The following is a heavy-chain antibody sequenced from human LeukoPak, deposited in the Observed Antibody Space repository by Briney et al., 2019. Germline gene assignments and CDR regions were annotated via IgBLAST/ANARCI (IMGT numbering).Heavy chain of an antibody. CDR2: ISAYNGNT. J-gene: IGHJ4*02. Sequence: GESLKISCKGSGYAFTSYGISWVRQAPGQGLEWMGWISAYNGNTNYAQKLQGRVTMTTDTSTSTAYMELRSLRSDDTAVYYCARVWQLVDDYWGQGTLVTVSS. CDR3: ARVWQLVDDY. CDR1: GYAFTSYG. V-gene: IGHV1-18*01. D-gene: IGHD6-13*01.